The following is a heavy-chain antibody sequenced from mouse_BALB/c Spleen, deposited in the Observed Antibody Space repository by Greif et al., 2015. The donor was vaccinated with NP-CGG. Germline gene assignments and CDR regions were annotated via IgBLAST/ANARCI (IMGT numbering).Heavy chain of an antibody. CDR2: IYPGNGDT. V-gene: IGHV1-12*01. CDR3: QITTTAMDY. J-gene: IGHJ4*01. Sequence: QVQLQQSGAELVKPGASVKMSCKASGYTFTSYNMHWVKQTPGQGLEWIGAIYPGNGDTSYNQKFKGKATLTADKSSSTAYMQLSSLTSEDSAVYYCQITTTAMDYWGHGTSVTVSS. CDR1: GYTFTSYN. D-gene: IGHD2-4*01.